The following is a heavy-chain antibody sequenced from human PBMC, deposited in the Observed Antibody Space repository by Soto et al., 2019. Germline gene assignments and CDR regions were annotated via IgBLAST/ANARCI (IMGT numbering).Heavy chain of an antibody. CDR1: GLTFTNYS. CDR2: IKSNSDGGAT. D-gene: IGHD6-25*01. J-gene: IGHJ4*02. CDR3: TADPPGGSSGIDY. V-gene: IGHV3-15*07. Sequence: PGGSLRLSCAASGLTFTNYSMSWVRQAPGKGLEWVGRIKSNSDGGATDYAAPVKGRFTISRDDSKNTLTLQMNSLKTEDTAVYYCTADPPGGSSGIDYWGQGTLVTVSS.